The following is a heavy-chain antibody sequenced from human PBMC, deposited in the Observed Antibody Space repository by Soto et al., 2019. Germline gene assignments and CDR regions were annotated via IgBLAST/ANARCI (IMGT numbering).Heavy chain of an antibody. J-gene: IGHJ4*02. CDR1: RGSISSGDHY. Sequence: QVQLQESGPGLVKPSQTLSLTCTVSRGSISSGDHYWTWLRQPPGKGLEWIGYIYYSGSTYYNPSLKSRVAISVDTSKNQFSLTLTSVTGADTAVYYCAREEALIVVPTGGIDYSFDYWGEGTLLTVSS. CDR3: AREEALIVVPTGGIDYSFDY. CDR2: IYYSGST. V-gene: IGHV4-30-4*01. D-gene: IGHD3-22*01.